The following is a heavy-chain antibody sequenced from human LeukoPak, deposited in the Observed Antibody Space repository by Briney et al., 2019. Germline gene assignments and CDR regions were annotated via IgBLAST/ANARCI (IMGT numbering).Heavy chain of an antibody. CDR1: GGSFSGYY. D-gene: IGHD3-10*01. Sequence: SETLSLTCAVYGGSFSGYYWSWIRQPPGKGLEWIGEINHSGSTNYNPSLKSRVTISVDTSKNQFSLKLSSVTAADTAVYYCARVIVTMVRGVIRKGLDYWGQGTLVTVSS. V-gene: IGHV4-34*01. CDR2: INHSGST. J-gene: IGHJ4*02. CDR3: ARVIVTMVRGVIRKGLDY.